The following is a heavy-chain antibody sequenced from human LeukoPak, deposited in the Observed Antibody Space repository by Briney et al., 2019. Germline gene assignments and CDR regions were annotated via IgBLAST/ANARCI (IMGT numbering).Heavy chain of an antibody. CDR3: AKDCNGGNCYIDY. CDR1: GFTFTNYA. V-gene: IGHV3-23*01. Sequence: GGSLRPSCAASGFTFTNYAMSWVRQAPGKGLEWVSGMSGRGVSTYYAGSVKGRFTISSDNSKNTLYLQMNSLRAEDTAIYYCAKDCNGGNCYIDYWGQGTLVTVAS. D-gene: IGHD2-15*01. J-gene: IGHJ4*02. CDR2: MSGRGVST.